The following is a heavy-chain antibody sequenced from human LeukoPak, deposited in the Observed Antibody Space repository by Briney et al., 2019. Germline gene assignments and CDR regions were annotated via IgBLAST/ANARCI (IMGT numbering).Heavy chain of an antibody. Sequence: PSETLSLTCAVYGGSFSGYYWSCIRQPPGKGRECVGEINHSGSTNYNPSLKSRVTISVDTSKNQFSLKLSSVTAADTAVYYCARGKRVLRYFDWLSAFDYWGQGTLVTVSS. J-gene: IGHJ4*02. D-gene: IGHD3-9*01. CDR2: INHSGST. CDR1: GGSFSGYY. V-gene: IGHV4-34*01. CDR3: ARGKRVLRYFDWLSAFDY.